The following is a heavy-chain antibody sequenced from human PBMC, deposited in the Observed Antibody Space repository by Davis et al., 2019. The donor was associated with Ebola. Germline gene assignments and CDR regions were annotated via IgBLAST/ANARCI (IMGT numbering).Heavy chain of an antibody. D-gene: IGHD7-27*01. Sequence: SVTVSCKASGGTFSSYAISWVRQAPGQGLEWMGGIIPIFGTANYAQKFQGRVTITADKSTSTAYMELSSLRSEDTAVYYCARGITHWGSLDHWGQGTLVTVSS. V-gene: IGHV1-69*06. J-gene: IGHJ4*02. CDR1: GGTFSSYA. CDR3: ARGITHWGSLDH. CDR2: IIPIFGTA.